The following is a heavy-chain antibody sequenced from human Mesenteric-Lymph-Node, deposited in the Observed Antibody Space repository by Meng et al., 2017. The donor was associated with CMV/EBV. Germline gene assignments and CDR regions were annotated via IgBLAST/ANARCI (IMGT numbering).Heavy chain of an antibody. D-gene: IGHD3-10*01. CDR2: ISSSSNAI. J-gene: IGHJ4*02. CDR1: GFIFSDHY. CDR3: ARYRGAYDYFDY. Sequence: GGSLRLSCAASGFIFSDHYISWIRQAPGKGLEWVSYISSSSNAIYYADSVKGRFTISRDNAKNSLYLQMNSLRAEDTAVYYCARYRGAYDYFDYWGQGALVTVSS. V-gene: IGHV3-11*01.